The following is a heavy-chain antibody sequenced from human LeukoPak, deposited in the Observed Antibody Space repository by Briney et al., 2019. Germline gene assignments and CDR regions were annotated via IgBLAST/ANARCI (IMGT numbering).Heavy chain of an antibody. CDR3: ARALYSSRWSERYFDY. J-gene: IGHJ4*02. CDR1: GGSISSYY. D-gene: IGHD6-13*01. Sequence: PSETLSLTCTVSGGSISSYYWSWIRQPPVKGLEWIGYIYYSGSTNYNPSLKSRVTISVDTSKNQFSLKLSSVTAADTAVYYCARALYSSRWSERYFDYWGQGTLVTVSS. V-gene: IGHV4-59*01. CDR2: IYYSGST.